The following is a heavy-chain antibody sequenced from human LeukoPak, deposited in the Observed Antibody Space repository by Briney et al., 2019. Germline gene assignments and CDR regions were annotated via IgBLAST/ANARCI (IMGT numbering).Heavy chain of an antibody. V-gene: IGHV3-30*03. CDR2: ISYDGSNK. Sequence: PGRSLRLSCAASGFTFSSYGMHWVRQAPGKGLEWVAVISYDGSNKYYADSVKGRFTISRDNSKNTLYLQMNSLRAEDTAVYYCARVGDERFLDYWGQGTLVTVSS. J-gene: IGHJ4*02. CDR3: ARVGDERFLDY. CDR1: GFTFSSYG. D-gene: IGHD3-3*01.